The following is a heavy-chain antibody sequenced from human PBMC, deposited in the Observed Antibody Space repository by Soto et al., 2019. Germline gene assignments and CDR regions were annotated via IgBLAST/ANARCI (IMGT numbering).Heavy chain of an antibody. CDR2: IFSNDEK. D-gene: IGHD1-7*01. CDR1: GFSLSSASLG. V-gene: IGHV2-26*01. CDR3: ARSVDSELLCWFDP. Sequence: QVTLKESGPVLVKPTETLTLTCTVSGFSLSSASLGVSWIRQPPGKALEWLAHIFSNDEKSYSTSPRSRLTIPKDTPRSQVFLTMTNMDPVDTATYYCARSVDSELLCWFDPWGQGTLVTVAS. J-gene: IGHJ5*02.